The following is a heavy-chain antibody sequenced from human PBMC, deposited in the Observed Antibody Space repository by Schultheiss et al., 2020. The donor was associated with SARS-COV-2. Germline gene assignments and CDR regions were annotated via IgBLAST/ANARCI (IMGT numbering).Heavy chain of an antibody. CDR3: ARVLDYAGTTLFLQY. D-gene: IGHD4-23*01. CDR2: IDPSDSYT. Sequence: GESLKISCKGFGYSFTNYWISWVRQMPGKGLEWMGRIDPSDSYTNYSPSFQGHVTISADKSISTAYVQWSSLKASDTAIYYCARVLDYAGTTLFLQYWGQGTLVTVSS. CDR1: GYSFTNYW. J-gene: IGHJ1*01. V-gene: IGHV5-10-1*01.